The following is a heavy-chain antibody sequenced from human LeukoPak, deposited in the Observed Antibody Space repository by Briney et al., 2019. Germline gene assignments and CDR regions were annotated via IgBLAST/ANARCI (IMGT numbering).Heavy chain of an antibody. CDR1: GFTFSSYA. J-gene: IGHJ4*02. D-gene: IGHD6-13*01. CDR3: AREYSSSWYPCFDY. CDR2: ISRNGDST. V-gene: IGHV3-64*01. Sequence: GGSLRLSCAASGFTFSSYAMHWVRQAPGRGLEYVSGISRNGDSTYYANSMKGRFTISRDNSKNTLYLQMGSLRAEDMAVYYCAREYSSSWYPCFDYWGQGTLVTVSS.